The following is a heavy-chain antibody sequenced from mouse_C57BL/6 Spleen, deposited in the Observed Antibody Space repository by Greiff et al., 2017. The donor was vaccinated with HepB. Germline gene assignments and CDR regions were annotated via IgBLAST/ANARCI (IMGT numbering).Heavy chain of an antibody. CDR1: GYTFTSYW. J-gene: IGHJ4*01. CDR2: IDPNSGGT. V-gene: IGHV1-72*01. Sequence: QVQLKQPGAELVKPGASAKLSCKASGYTFTSYWMHWVKQRPGRGLEWIGRIDPNSGGTKYNEKFKSKATLTVDKPSSTAYMQLSSLTSEDSAVYYCARWNGYDAMDYWGQGTSVTVSS. CDR3: ARWNGYDAMDY.